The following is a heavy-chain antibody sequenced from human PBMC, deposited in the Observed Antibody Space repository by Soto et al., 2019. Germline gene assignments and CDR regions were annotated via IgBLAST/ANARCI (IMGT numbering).Heavy chain of an antibody. CDR3: ARHKGSSWYYYYYVMDV. J-gene: IGHJ6*02. V-gene: IGHV5-51*01. Sequence: GESLKISCKGSGYSFTSYWIGWVRQMPGKGLEWMGIIYPGDSDTRYSPSFQGQVTISADKSISTAYLQWSSLKASDTAMYYCARHKGSSWYYYYYVMDVWGQGTKVTVSS. CDR2: IYPGDSDT. D-gene: IGHD6-13*01. CDR1: GYSFTSYW.